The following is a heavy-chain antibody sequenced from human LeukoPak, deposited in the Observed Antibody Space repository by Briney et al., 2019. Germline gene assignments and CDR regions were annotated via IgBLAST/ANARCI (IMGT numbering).Heavy chain of an antibody. V-gene: IGHV3-49*04. Sequence: GRSLRLSCTASGFTFGDYAMSWVRQAPGKGLEWVGFIRSKAYGGTTEYAASVKGRFTISRDDSKSIAYLQMNSLKTEDTAVYCCTRRAFYSRRMDVWGKGTTVTVSS. D-gene: IGHD1-26*01. J-gene: IGHJ6*04. CDR1: GFTFGDYA. CDR2: IRSKAYGGTT. CDR3: TRRAFYSRRMDV.